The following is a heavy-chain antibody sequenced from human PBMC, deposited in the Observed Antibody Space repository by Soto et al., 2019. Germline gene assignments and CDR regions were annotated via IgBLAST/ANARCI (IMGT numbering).Heavy chain of an antibody. J-gene: IGHJ6*03. Sequence: SETLSLTCTVTGGSISTYYWSWIRQPPGKGLEWIGHIYYTGNTNYNPSLKSRVTISADTSTNRFSLRLRSVTAADTAVYCCARRLDFGNGYLTAPMDVWGKGTTVTVSS. CDR3: ARRLDFGNGYLTAPMDV. CDR1: GGSISTYY. D-gene: IGHD3-3*01. CDR2: IYYTGNT. V-gene: IGHV4-59*08.